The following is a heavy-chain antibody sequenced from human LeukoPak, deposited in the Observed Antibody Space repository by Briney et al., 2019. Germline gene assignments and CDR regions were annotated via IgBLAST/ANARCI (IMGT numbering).Heavy chain of an antibody. CDR2: IWYDGSNQ. J-gene: IGHJ5*02. CDR1: GFSFSSYG. V-gene: IGHV3-33*01. Sequence: GGSLRLSCAASGFSFSSYGMHWVRQAPGKGLQWVAVIWYDGSNQYYADSVKGRFTISRDNSKNTLFLQMNSLRAEDTAIYYCARDAKVVPGTEGWFDPWGQGTLVTVSS. D-gene: IGHD6-19*01. CDR3: ARDAKVVPGTEGWFDP.